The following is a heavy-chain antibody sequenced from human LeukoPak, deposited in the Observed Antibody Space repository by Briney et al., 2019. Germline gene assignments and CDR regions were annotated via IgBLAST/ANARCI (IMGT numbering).Heavy chain of an antibody. J-gene: IGHJ6*03. CDR1: GFTFSNYA. Sequence: GGSLRLSCEASGFTFSNYAMNWVRQAPGKGLEWVSDISGSGAVTYYGDSVKGRVTTSRDNSKNTLYLQMTSLRAEDTAVYFCAKDQHSTSLSYMDVWGDGTTVTVSS. CDR3: AKDQHSTSLSYMDV. D-gene: IGHD6-6*01. CDR2: ISGSGAVT. V-gene: IGHV3-23*01.